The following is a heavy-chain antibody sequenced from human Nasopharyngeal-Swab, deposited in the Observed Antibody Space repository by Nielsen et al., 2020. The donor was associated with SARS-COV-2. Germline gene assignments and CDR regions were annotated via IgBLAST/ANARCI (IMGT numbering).Heavy chain of an antibody. D-gene: IGHD2-2*01. CDR3: ATLPPKSPWNCSSTSCYRLGFDY. V-gene: IGHV4-34*01. Sequence: SETLSLTCAVYGGSFSGYYWSWIRQPPGKGLEWIGEINHSGSTNYNPSLESRVTISVDTSKNQFSLKLSSVTAADTAVYYCATLPPKSPWNCSSTSCYRLGFDYWGQGTLVTVSS. J-gene: IGHJ4*02. CDR1: GGSFSGYY. CDR2: INHSGST.